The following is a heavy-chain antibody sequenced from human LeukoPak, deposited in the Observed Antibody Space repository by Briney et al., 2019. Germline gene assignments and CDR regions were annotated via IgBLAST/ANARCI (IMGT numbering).Heavy chain of an antibody. CDR1: GFTFSRYG. CDR2: IKQDGSEK. D-gene: IGHD2-2*02. CDR3: ARCDYTMGDPRASFDI. J-gene: IGHJ3*02. Sequence: PGGSLRLSCAASGFTFSRYGMHWVRQAPGKGLEWVANIKQDGSEKYYVDSVKGRFTISRDNAKNSLYLQMNSLRAEDTAVYYCARCDYTMGDPRASFDIWGRGTVVTVSS. V-gene: IGHV3-7*01.